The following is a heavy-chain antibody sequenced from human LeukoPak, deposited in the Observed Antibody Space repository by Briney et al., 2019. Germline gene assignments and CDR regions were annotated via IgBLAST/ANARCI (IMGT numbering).Heavy chain of an antibody. D-gene: IGHD2-8*01. CDR3: AARYCSNGVCHFY. Sequence: GGSLRLSCAASGFTFSSYWMQWVRQAPGKGLVWVSRINSDGSTTKYADSVKGRFTISRDNAKNTLFLQMNSLRAEDTAVYYCAARYCSNGVCHFYWGQGTLVTVSS. J-gene: IGHJ4*02. CDR2: INSDGSTT. CDR1: GFTFSSYW. V-gene: IGHV3-74*03.